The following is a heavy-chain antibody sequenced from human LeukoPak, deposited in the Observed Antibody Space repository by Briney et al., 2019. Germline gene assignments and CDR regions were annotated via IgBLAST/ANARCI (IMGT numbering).Heavy chain of an antibody. CDR1: GGSVGSGNYY. CDR3: ARHGGTQQLETHYYYYMDV. CDR2: INHSGST. D-gene: IGHD6-13*01. V-gene: IGHV4-61*10. J-gene: IGHJ6*03. Sequence: PSETLSLTCTVSGGSVGSGNYYWTWIRQPAGKGLEWIGEINHSGSTNYNPSLKSRVTISVDTSKNQFSLKLSSVTAADTAVYYCARHGGTQQLETHYYYYMDVWGKGTTVTVSS.